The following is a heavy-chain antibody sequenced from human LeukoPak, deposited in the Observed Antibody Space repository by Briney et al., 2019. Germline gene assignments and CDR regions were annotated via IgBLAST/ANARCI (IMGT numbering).Heavy chain of an antibody. D-gene: IGHD3-10*01. CDR2: MNPKSGNT. Sequence: GASVKVSCKASGYPFSNYDINWVRRAPGQGLEWMGWMNPKSGNTGYGQKFQGRVTMTRVTSITTAYMELRSLRSDDTAVYYCTKASLAFGTKYFDPWGQGTLVTVSS. CDR3: TKASLAFGTKYFDP. J-gene: IGHJ5*02. V-gene: IGHV1-8*01. CDR1: GYPFSNYD.